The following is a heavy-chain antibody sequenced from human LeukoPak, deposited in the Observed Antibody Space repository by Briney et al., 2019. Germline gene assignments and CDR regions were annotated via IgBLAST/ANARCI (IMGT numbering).Heavy chain of an antibody. V-gene: IGHV1-69*13. CDR3: ARERGYSGYDPRGEHYYYYMDV. D-gene: IGHD5-12*01. Sequence: VKVSCKASGGTFSSYAISWVRQAPGQGLEWMGGIIPIFGTANYAQKFQGRVTITADESTSTAYMELSGLRSEDTAVYYCARERGYSGYDPRGEHYYYYMDVWGKGTTVTVSS. J-gene: IGHJ6*03. CDR1: GGTFSSYA. CDR2: IIPIFGTA.